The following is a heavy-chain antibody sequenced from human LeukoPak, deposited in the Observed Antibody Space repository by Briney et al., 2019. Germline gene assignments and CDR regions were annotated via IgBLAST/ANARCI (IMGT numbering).Heavy chain of an antibody. CDR1: GFTFSSYG. CDR3: ARPDCSGGSCYWVWLDY. J-gene: IGHJ4*02. D-gene: IGHD2-15*01. V-gene: IGHV3-30*03. CDR2: ISYDGSNK. Sequence: PGRSLRLSCAASGFTFSSYGMHWVRRAPGKGLEWVAVISYDGSNKYYADSVKGRFTISRDNSKNTLYLQMNSLRAEDTAVYYCARPDCSGGSCYWVWLDYWGQGTLVTVSS.